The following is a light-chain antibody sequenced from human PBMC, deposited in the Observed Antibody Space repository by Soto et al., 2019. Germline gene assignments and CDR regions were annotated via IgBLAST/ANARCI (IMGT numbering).Light chain of an antibody. CDR2: DVS. Sequence: QSALTQPRSVSGSAGLSVTISCTGTSSDVGAYNFVSWYQQQPGRVPKLMIYDVSRRPSGVPDRFSGSKSGNTASLTISGLQADDEPDYYCCSYAGSYTLVFGGGTKLTV. J-gene: IGLJ3*02. CDR1: SSDVGAYNF. V-gene: IGLV2-11*01. CDR3: CSYAGSYTLV.